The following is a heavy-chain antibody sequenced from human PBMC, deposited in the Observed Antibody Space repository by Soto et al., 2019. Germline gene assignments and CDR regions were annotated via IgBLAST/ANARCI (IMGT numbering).Heavy chain of an antibody. V-gene: IGHV3-11*06. D-gene: IGHD1-26*01. J-gene: IGHJ4*02. CDR2: ITGSSTYT. CDR1: GFTFSDYY. CDR3: ARVAQGGTYWTPSYFDS. Sequence: LRLSCAASGFTFSDYYMTWIRQAPGKGLEWVSYITGSSTYTNYADSVRGRFTISRDNAKNSLYLQMNSLRAEDTAVYYCARVAQGGTYWTPSYFDSWGQGTLVTVSS.